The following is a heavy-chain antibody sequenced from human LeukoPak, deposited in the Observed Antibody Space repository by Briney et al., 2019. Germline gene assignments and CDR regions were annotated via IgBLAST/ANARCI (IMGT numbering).Heavy chain of an antibody. CDR2: IRYDGSNK. J-gene: IGHJ6*03. CDR3: AKDSREGGFNYYYMDV. CDR1: GFNFRSYG. D-gene: IGHD3-16*01. Sequence: GGSLRLSCTASGFNFRSYGMHWVRQAPGKGLEWVAFIRYDGSNKYYADSVKGRFTISRDNSKNTLHLQMNSLRAEDTAVYYCAKDSREGGFNYYYMDVWGKGTTVTISS. V-gene: IGHV3-30*02.